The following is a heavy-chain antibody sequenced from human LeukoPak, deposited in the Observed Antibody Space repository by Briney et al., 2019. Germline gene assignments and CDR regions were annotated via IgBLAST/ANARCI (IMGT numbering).Heavy chain of an antibody. J-gene: IGHJ4*02. V-gene: IGHV3-23*01. CDR2: ISGSGGST. CDR1: GFTFSSYG. CDR3: AKDILAAVVRGVIITQRPTHPFDY. D-gene: IGHD3-10*01. Sequence: ESGGSLRLSCAASGFTFSSYGMSWVRQAPGKGLEWVSAISGSGGSTYYADSVKGRFTISRDNSKNTLYLQMNSLRAEDTAVYYCAKDILAAVVRGVIITQRPTHPFDYWGQGTLVTVSS.